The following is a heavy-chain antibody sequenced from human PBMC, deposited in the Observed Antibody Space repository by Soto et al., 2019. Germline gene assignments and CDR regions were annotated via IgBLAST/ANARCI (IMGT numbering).Heavy chain of an antibody. V-gene: IGHV1-69*08. CDR3: AREVWDDMLVYYYGMDV. CDR2: IIPILGIA. CDR1: GGTFSSYT. D-gene: IGHD3-9*01. J-gene: IGHJ6*02. Sequence: QVQLVQSGAEVKKPGSSVKVSCKASGGTFSSYTISWVRQAPGQGLEWMGRIIPILGIANYAQKFQGRVTITADKSTSTAYMELSSLRSEDTAVYYCAREVWDDMLVYYYGMDVWGQGTTVTVSS.